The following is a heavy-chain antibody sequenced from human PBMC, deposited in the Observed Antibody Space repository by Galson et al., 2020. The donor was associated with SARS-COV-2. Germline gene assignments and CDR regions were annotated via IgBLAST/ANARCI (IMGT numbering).Heavy chain of an antibody. V-gene: IGHV4-34*01. CDR2: ISHSGST. Sequence: SETLSITCGVYGGYFSDYSWTWVRQPPGKGLEWIGEISHSGSTNYSPSLKSRVFMSVDTSKNQFSLKLRSVTAADTAVYYCARGGSRPVMVFDYYYFYMDVWGKGTTVTVSS. CDR1: GGYFSDYS. D-gene: IGHD5-18*01. CDR3: ARGGSRPVMVFDYYYFYMDV. J-gene: IGHJ6*03.